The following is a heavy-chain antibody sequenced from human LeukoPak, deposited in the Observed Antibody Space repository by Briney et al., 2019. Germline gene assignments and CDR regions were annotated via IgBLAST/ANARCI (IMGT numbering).Heavy chain of an antibody. V-gene: IGHV3-23*01. CDR2: VSGIGDNT. D-gene: IGHD5-18*01. CDR1: GFTFSSHA. CDR3: ACTAYHYYYLDV. J-gene: IGHJ6*03. Sequence: GGSLRLSCAAPGFTFSSHAMSWVRRAPGEGLEWVSAVSGIGDNTYYADSVKGRFTISRDNSKNTLYLHMSSLRAEDTAVYYCACTAYHYYYLDVWGKGTTVTVSS.